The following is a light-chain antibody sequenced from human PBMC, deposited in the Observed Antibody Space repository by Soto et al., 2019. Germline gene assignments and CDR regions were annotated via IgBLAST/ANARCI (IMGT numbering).Light chain of an antibody. J-gene: IGLJ1*01. V-gene: IGLV1-40*01. CDR2: GNI. Sequence: QSVLTQPPSVSGAPGQRVTISCTGSSSNIGAGYDVHWYQQRPGTAPKLLIFGNINRPSGVPDRFSGSKSGTSASLVITGLQAEDEGDYYCQSYDRTLSARYVFGTGTKVTVL. CDR3: QSYDRTLSARYV. CDR1: SSNIGAGYD.